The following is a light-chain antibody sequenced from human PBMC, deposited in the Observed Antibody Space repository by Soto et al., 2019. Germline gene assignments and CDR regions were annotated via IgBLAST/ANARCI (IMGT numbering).Light chain of an antibody. CDR3: HQYGSSPYT. V-gene: IGKV3-20*01. CDR2: GAS. J-gene: IGKJ2*01. Sequence: EIVLTQSPGTLSLSPGERATLSCRASQRVSSSYLAWYQQKPGQAPRLLIYGASSRATGIPDRFSGSGSGTDFTLTISRLELEDFAVYYCHQYGSSPYTFGQGTKLDIK. CDR1: QRVSSSY.